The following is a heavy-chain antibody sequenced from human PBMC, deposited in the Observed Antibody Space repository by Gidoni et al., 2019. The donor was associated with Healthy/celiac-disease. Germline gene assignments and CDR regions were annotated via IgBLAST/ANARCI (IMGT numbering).Heavy chain of an antibody. J-gene: IGHJ5*02. CDR2: INHSVST. V-gene: IGHV4-34*01. CDR1: GGSFSGYY. CDR3: ARFVAVDKSISP. D-gene: IGHD2-15*01. Sequence: QVQLQQWGAGLLKPSETLSLTCAVYGGSFSGYYWSWIRQPPGKGLEWIGEINHSVSTNYNPSLKSRVTISVDTSKNQFSLKLSSVTAADTAVYYCARFVAVDKSISPWGQGTLVTVSS.